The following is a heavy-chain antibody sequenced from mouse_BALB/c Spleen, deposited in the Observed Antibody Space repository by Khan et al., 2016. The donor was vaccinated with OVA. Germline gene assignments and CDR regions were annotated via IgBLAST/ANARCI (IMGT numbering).Heavy chain of an antibody. CDR1: GYSFTSYY. J-gene: IGHJ3*01. D-gene: IGHD2-2*01. CDR2: IDPFSGST. V-gene: IGHV1S135*01. CDR3: TRNGYVAWFAY. Sequence: EVQLQESGPELMKPGASVKLSCRTSGYSFTSYYIHWMMQSYGKSLEWIGCIDPFSGSTTYNQKFKGKATLTVDKSSSTAYIHISNLTSEDSAVYYCTRNGYVAWFAYWGQGTLVTVSA.